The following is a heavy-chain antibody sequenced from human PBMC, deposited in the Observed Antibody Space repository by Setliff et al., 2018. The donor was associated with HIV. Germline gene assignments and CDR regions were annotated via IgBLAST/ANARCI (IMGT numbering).Heavy chain of an antibody. CDR1: GGSFSGYY. V-gene: IGHV4-34*01. CDR2: INHSRRT. J-gene: IGHJ6*03. Sequence: SETLSLTCAVYGGSFSGYYGSWIRQYPEKGLEWIGEINHSRRTNYRPSLKSRVAISLDTSKNQFSLKLSSVTAADTAIYYCSRELGSFPYYMDVWGKGTTVTVSS. CDR3: SRELGSFPYYMDV. D-gene: IGHD3-10*01.